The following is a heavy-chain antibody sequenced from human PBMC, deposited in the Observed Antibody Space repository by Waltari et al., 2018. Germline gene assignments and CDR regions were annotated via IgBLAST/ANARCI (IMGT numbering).Heavy chain of an antibody. CDR2: IYYSGST. Sequence: QLQLQESGPGLVKPSETLSLTCTVSGGSISSSSYYWGWIRQPPGKGLEWIGSIYYSGSTYYNPSLKSRVTISVDTSKNQFSLKLSSVTAADTAVYYCAREARGGIAAAGTGYRDYWGQGTLVTVSS. D-gene: IGHD6-13*01. V-gene: IGHV4-39*07. CDR3: AREARGGIAAAGTGYRDY. J-gene: IGHJ4*02. CDR1: GGSISSSSYY.